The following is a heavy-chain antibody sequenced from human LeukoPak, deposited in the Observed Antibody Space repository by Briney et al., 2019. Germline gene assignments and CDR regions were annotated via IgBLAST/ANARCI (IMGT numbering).Heavy chain of an antibody. D-gene: IGHD3-10*01. Sequence: PSETLSLTCTVSGGSISCGGYYWSWIRQPPGKGLEWIGYIYHSGSTYYNPSLKSRVTISVDRSKNQFSLKLSSVTAADTAVYYCARVSLVRGAPDYYFDYWGQGTLVTVSS. CDR2: IYHSGST. CDR3: ARVSLVRGAPDYYFDY. V-gene: IGHV4-30-2*01. J-gene: IGHJ4*02. CDR1: GGSISCGGYY.